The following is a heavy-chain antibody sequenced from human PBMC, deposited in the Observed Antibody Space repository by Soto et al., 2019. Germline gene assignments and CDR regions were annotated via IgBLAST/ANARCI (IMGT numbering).Heavy chain of an antibody. CDR2: ISTYNGNT. D-gene: IGHD3-22*01. CDR3: ARGGYFYYASSGYYYFDY. J-gene: IGHJ4*02. CDR1: GYTFTSFG. Sequence: QVQLVQSGAEVKKPGASVKVSCKASGYTFTSFGICWVRQAPGGQGLEWMGWISTYNGNTDYAQNLQGRVTMNTERSKSTAYRGLRRLRSDDLAMYYCARGGYFYYASSGYYYFDYWGQGTLVTVSS. V-gene: IGHV1-18*03.